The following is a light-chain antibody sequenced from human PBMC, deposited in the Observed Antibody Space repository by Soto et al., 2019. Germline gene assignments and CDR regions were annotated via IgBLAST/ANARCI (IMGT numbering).Light chain of an antibody. J-gene: IGKJ1*01. CDR1: QSVSSN. Sequence: EIVMTQSPGSLSVSPGERATLSCRASQSVSSNLAWYQQNPGQAPRLLIYGASIRATGIPARFSGSGSGTEFTLTISSLQSEDFTLYYCQQYNNWPRTLGQGTKVEIK. CDR2: GAS. CDR3: QQYNNWPRT. V-gene: IGKV3-15*01.